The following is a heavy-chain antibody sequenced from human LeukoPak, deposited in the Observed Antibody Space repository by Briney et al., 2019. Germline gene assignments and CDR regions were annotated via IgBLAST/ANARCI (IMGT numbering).Heavy chain of an antibody. D-gene: IGHD6-25*01. CDR2: IYYTGST. CDR1: GGSIVSYY. J-gene: IGHJ2*01. Sequence: SETLSLTCTVSGGSIVSYYWSWIRQPPGKGLEWIGYIYYTGSTNYNPSLKSRVTISVDTSKNRFSLKLSSVTAADTAVYYCARYLAAGYFDLWGRGTLVTVSS. V-gene: IGHV4-59*08. CDR3: ARYLAAGYFDL.